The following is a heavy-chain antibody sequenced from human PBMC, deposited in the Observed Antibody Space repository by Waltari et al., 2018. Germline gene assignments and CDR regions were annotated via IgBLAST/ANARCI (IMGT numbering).Heavy chain of an antibody. CDR1: GYTFTSYA. D-gene: IGHD2-2*01. CDR3: ARDPAPDIVVVPAYYGMDV. V-gene: IGHV7-4-1*02. CDR2: INTNPGNP. Sequence: QVQLVQSGSELKKPGASVKVSCKASGYTFTSYAMNWVRQAPGQGLEWMGWINTNPGNPTYAQGFTGRFVFSLDTSVSTAYLQISSLKAEDTAVYYCARDPAPDIVVVPAYYGMDVWGQGTTVTVSS. J-gene: IGHJ6*02.